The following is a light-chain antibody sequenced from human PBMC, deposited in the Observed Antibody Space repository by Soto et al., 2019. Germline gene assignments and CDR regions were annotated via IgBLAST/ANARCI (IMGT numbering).Light chain of an antibody. Sequence: QSALTQPASVSGSPGQSITISCTGTSSDVGGYNYVSWYQKHPGKAPKLMIYDVSNRPSGVSNRFSGSKSGNTASLTISGLQAEYEADYYCTSYSSSSTLLFGGGTKLTVL. J-gene: IGLJ2*01. CDR1: SSDVGGYNY. CDR3: TSYSSSSTLL. CDR2: DVS. V-gene: IGLV2-14*01.